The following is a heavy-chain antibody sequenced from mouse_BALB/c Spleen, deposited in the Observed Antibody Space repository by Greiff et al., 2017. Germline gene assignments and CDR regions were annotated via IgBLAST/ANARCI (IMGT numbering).Heavy chain of an antibody. V-gene: IGHV6-6*02. D-gene: IGHD1-1*01. CDR3: TLYYYGSRGAMDY. J-gene: IGHJ4*01. CDR1: GFTFSSYW. CDR2: IRLKSDNYAT. Sequence: EVKLMESGGGLVQPGGSMKLSCVASGFTFSSYWMSWVRQSPEKGLEWVAEIRLKSDNYATHYAESVKGKFTISRDDSKSRLYLQMNSLRAEDTGIYYCTLYYYGSRGAMDYWGQGTSVTVSS.